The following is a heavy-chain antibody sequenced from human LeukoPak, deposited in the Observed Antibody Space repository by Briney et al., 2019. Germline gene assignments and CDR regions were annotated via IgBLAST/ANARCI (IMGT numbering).Heavy chain of an antibody. CDR2: INTNTGNP. CDR3: ARVGVPHFYYYMDV. J-gene: IGHJ6*03. V-gene: IGHV7-4-1*02. Sequence: SVKVSCKASGYTFTGYYMHWVRQAPGQGLEWMGWINTNTGNPTYAQGFTGRFVFSLDTSVSTAYLQITSLKAEDTAVYYCARVGVPHFYYYMDVWGKGTTVTVSS. CDR1: GYTFTGYY.